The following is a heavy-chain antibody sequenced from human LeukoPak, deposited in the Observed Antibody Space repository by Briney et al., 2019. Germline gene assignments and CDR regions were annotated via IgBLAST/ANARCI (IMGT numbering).Heavy chain of an antibody. D-gene: IGHD6-13*01. CDR3: AKRIAATSSDY. Sequence: GGSLRLSCAASGFTFSNYAMSWVRQAPGKGLEWVSTISGNGGSTYYADSVKGRFTTSRDNSKNTVYLQMNSLRAEDTAVYYCAKRIAATSSDYWGQGTLVTVSS. CDR2: ISGNGGST. CDR1: GFTFSNYA. J-gene: IGHJ4*02. V-gene: IGHV3-23*01.